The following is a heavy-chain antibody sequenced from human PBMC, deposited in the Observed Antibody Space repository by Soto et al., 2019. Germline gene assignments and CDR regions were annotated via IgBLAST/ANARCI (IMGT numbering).Heavy chain of an antibody. Sequence: QVPLVQSGAEVKKPGSSVKVSCKASGGTFSSYTISWVRQAPGQGLEWMGRIIPILGIANYAQKFQGRVTMTADKSTSTAYMELSSLRSEDTAVYYCASWFGELLRGYVDYWGQGTLVTVSS. J-gene: IGHJ4*02. D-gene: IGHD3-10*01. CDR3: ASWFGELLRGYVDY. CDR1: GGTFSSYT. V-gene: IGHV1-69*02. CDR2: IIPILGIA.